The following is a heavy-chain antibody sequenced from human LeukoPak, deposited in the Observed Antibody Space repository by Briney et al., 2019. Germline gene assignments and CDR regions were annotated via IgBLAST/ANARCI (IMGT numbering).Heavy chain of an antibody. CDR3: ARRGSYSSSFTSTFDY. V-gene: IGHV3-74*01. Sequence: GGSLRLSCAASGFTFSRYWMHWVRQVPGKGLEWVSTINSGGAINYADSVKGRFTISRDNPKNTLYLQMNSLRAEDTAVYYCARRGSYSSSFTSTFDYWGQGTLVTVSS. D-gene: IGHD6-6*01. CDR1: GFTFSRYW. J-gene: IGHJ4*02. CDR2: INSGGAI.